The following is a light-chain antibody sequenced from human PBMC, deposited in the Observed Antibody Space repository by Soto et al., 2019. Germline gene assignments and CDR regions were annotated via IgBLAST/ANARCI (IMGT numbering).Light chain of an antibody. Sequence: EIVMTQSPATLSVSPGDRATLSCRASQSVSRNLAWYQQKPGQAPRLLIYGASTRATGIPARFSGSGSGTEFTLTISRLQSEDFALYYCQQYNNWPPLTFGGGTKVEI. CDR1: QSVSRN. CDR2: GAS. CDR3: QQYNNWPPLT. V-gene: IGKV3-15*01. J-gene: IGKJ4*01.